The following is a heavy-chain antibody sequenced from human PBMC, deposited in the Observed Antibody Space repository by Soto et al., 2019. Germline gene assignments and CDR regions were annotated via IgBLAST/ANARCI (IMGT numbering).Heavy chain of an antibody. CDR3: ARTISGYYFDY. CDR2: IYYSGSS. Sequence: SETLSLTCTVSGGSISSHYWSWIRQPPGKGLEWIGYIYYSGSSNYNPSLKSRVTISLDSSKNQFSLNLSSVTAADTAVYYCARTISGYYFDYWGQGTLVTV. V-gene: IGHV4-59*11. D-gene: IGHD3-22*01. CDR1: GGSISSHY. J-gene: IGHJ4*02.